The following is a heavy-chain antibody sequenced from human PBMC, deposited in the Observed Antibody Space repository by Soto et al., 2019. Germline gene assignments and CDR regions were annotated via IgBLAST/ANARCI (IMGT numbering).Heavy chain of an antibody. V-gene: IGHV4-30-4*01. Sequence: KPSETLSLTCTVSGGSISSGNYYWSWIRQPPGKGLEWIGYIFHTGSTYFNPSLRSRVSISIDTSKSHFSLKLTSVTAADTAMFYCARVSIAADGPFIDHWGQGALVTVSS. CDR3: ARVSIAADGPFIDH. D-gene: IGHD6-25*01. CDR1: GGSISSGNYY. CDR2: IFHTGST. J-gene: IGHJ4*02.